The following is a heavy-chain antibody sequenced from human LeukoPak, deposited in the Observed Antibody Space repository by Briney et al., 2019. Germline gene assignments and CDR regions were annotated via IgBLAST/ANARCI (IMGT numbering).Heavy chain of an antibody. CDR2: ISGSGGST. D-gene: IGHD3-22*01. Sequence: GGSLRLSCAASGFTFSSYAMSWVRQAPGKGLEWVSAISGSGGSTHYADSVKGRFTISRDNSKNTLYLQMNSLRAEDTAVYYCAKDRGYYDSSGYYLPSSFDYWGQGTLVTVSS. CDR3: AKDRGYYDSSGYYLPSSFDY. V-gene: IGHV3-23*01. J-gene: IGHJ4*02. CDR1: GFTFSSYA.